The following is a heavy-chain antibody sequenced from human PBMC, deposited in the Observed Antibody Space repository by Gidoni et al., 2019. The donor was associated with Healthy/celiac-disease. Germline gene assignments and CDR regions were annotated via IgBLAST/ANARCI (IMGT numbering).Heavy chain of an antibody. CDR3: AKEEWELLYY. V-gene: IGHV3-30*18. D-gene: IGHD1-26*01. CDR2: ISYDGSNK. CDR1: GFTFSSYG. J-gene: IGHJ4*02. Sequence: VQLVESGGGVVQPGRSLRPPCAASGFTFSSYGLHWVRQAPGKGLGWVAVISYDGSNKYYADSVKGRFTISRDNSKNTLYLQMNSLRAEDTAVYYCAKEEWELLYYWGQGTLVTVSS.